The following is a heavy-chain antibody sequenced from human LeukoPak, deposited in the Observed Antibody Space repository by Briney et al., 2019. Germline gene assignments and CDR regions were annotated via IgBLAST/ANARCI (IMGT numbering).Heavy chain of an antibody. V-gene: IGHV4-59*08. D-gene: IGHD5-24*01. CDR3: ARHGPRRDGYDYDY. CDR2: IYYTGSTNY. J-gene: IGHJ4*02. CDR1: GASIRSYY. Sequence: SETLSLSCTVSGASIRSYYSSWIRQPPGKGLECIGYIYYTGSTNYNYNPSLKSRVTISVDTSKNQFSLKLSSVTAADTAVYYCARHGPRRDGYDYDYWGPGTLVTVSS.